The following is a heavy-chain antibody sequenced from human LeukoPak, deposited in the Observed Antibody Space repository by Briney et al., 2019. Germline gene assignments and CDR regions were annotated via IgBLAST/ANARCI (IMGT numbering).Heavy chain of an antibody. V-gene: IGHV3-74*01. CDR1: GFTFSSYW. D-gene: IGHD6-13*01. J-gene: IGHJ3*02. CDR2: INTDGSST. CDR3: ARERSSSHNDAFDI. Sequence: GGSLRLSCAASGFTFSSYWMHWVRQAPGKGLVWVSRINTDGSSTTYADSVKGRFTISRDNAKNTLYLQMNSLRAEDTAVYYCARERSSSHNDAFDIWGQGTMVTVSS.